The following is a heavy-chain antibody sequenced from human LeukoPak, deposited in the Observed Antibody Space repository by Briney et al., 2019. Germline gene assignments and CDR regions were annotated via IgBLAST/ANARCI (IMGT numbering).Heavy chain of an antibody. V-gene: IGHV3-7*05. Sequence: GGSLRPSCAASGFTFSSFWMSWVRQAPGKGLEWVANIKQDGSEKNFVDSVKGRFTISRDNAKNSLYLQMNSLRAEDTAVYYCARGGPAAMGMSNFDYWGQGTLVTVSS. CDR2: IKQDGSEK. CDR1: GFTFSSFW. CDR3: ARGGPAAMGMSNFDY. J-gene: IGHJ4*02. D-gene: IGHD2-2*01.